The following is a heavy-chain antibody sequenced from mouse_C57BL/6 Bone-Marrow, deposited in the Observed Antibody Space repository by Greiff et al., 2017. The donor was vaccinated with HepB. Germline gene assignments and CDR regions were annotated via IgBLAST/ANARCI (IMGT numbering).Heavy chain of an antibody. D-gene: IGHD1-1*01. V-gene: IGHV1-4*01. CDR3: ARWGTTRAMDY. CDR1: GYTFTSYT. CDR2: INPSSGYT. J-gene: IGHJ4*01. Sequence: VKLQQSGAELARPGASVKMSCKASGYTFTSYTMHWVKQRPGQGLEWIGYINPSSGYTKYNQKFKDKATLTADKSSSTAYMQLSSLTSEDSAVYYCARWGTTRAMDYWGQGTSVTVSS.